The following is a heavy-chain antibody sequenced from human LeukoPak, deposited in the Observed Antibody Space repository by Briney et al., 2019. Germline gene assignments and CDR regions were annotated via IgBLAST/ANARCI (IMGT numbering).Heavy chain of an antibody. D-gene: IGHD3-10*01. V-gene: IGHV1-2*02. CDR2: INPNSGGT. J-gene: IGHJ4*02. CDR3: AKSGTYYYGSGSLTYYDY. Sequence: ASVKVSCKASGYTFTGYYMHWVRQAPGQGLEWMGWINPNSGGTNYAQKFQGRVTMTRDTSISTAYMELSRLRSDDTAVYHCAKSGTYYYGSGSLTYYDYWGQGTLVTVSS. CDR1: GYTFTGYY.